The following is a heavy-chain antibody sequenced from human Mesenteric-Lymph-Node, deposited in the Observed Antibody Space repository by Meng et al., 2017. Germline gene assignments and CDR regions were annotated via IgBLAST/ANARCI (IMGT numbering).Heavy chain of an antibody. Sequence: GGSLRLSCKGSGYTFTNYWIAWVRQMPGKGLEWMGIIYPGDSDTRYSPSFQGQVTISADKSISTAYLQWSSLKASDTAMYYCARTSSGPDYWGQGTLVTVSS. CDR1: GYTFTNYW. J-gene: IGHJ4*02. D-gene: IGHD3-22*01. V-gene: IGHV5-51*01. CDR3: ARTSSGPDY. CDR2: IYPGDSDT.